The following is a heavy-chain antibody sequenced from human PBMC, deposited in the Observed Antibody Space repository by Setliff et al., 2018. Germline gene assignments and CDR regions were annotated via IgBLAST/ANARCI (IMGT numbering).Heavy chain of an antibody. CDR2: MNPNSGNT. CDR1: GYTFTSYD. D-gene: IGHD5-18*01. V-gene: IGHV1-8*02. Sequence: GASVKVSCKASGYTFTSYDINWVRQATGRGLEWMGWMNPNSGNTGYAQKFQGRVTMTRNTSISTAYMELSSLRPEDTAVYYCARRVGSVGIQLPDYWGQGTLVTVSS. J-gene: IGHJ4*02. CDR3: ARRVGSVGIQLPDY.